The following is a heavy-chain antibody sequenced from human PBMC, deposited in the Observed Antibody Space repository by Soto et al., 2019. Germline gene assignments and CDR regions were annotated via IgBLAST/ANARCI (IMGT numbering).Heavy chain of an antibody. CDR1: GFTFGDYA. J-gene: IGHJ6*03. Sequence: PGGSLRLSCTASGFTFGDYAMSWFRQAPGKGLEWVGFIRSKAYGGTTEYAASVKGRFTISRDDSKSIAYLQMNSLKTEDTAVYYCTRCGSYDFWRGYRVPYYSYYMDVWGKGTTVTVSS. CDR3: TRCGSYDFWRGYRVPYYSYYMDV. CDR2: IRSKAYGGTT. D-gene: IGHD3-3*01. V-gene: IGHV3-49*03.